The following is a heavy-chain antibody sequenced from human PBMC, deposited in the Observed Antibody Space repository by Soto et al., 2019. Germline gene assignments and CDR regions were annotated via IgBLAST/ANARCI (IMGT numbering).Heavy chain of an antibody. Sequence: EVQLVESGGDLIQPGGSLRLSCAVSGLTFRNHWMHWVRQAPGKGLMWVARITDDGSGASYADSVKGRFTISRDNAKDTLFLQMKSLGVEDTAVYYCAGITHGDLIYWGQGTLVTVSS. J-gene: IGHJ4*02. CDR2: ITDDGSGA. CDR1: GLTFRNHW. D-gene: IGHD2-21*01. CDR3: AGITHGDLIY. V-gene: IGHV3-74*01.